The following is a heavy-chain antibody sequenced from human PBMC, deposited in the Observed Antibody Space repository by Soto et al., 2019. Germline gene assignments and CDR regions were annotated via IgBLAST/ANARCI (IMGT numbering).Heavy chain of an antibody. J-gene: IGHJ4*02. V-gene: IGHV3-33*01. CDR1: GFTFSSYG. Sequence: PGGSLRLSCAASGFTFSSYGMHWVRQAPGKGLEWVAVIWYDGSNKYYADSVKGRFTISRDNSKNTLYLQMNSLRAEDTAVYYCAREGLYYYDSSGSYDYWGQGTLVTVSS. D-gene: IGHD3-22*01. CDR3: AREGLYYYDSSGSYDY. CDR2: IWYDGSNK.